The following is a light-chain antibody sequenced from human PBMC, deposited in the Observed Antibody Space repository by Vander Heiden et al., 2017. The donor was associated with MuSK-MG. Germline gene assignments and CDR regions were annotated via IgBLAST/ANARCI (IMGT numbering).Light chain of an antibody. Sequence: QSALTPPASVSGPPGQSITISCTGTSSDVGGYNYVSWYQHHPGKAPKLMIYDVSNRPSGVSNRFSGSKSGNTASLTISGLQAEDEADYYCSSYTSSSTGVFGTGTKVTVL. CDR3: SSYTSSSTGV. J-gene: IGLJ1*01. CDR2: DVS. V-gene: IGLV2-14*03. CDR1: SSDVGGYNY.